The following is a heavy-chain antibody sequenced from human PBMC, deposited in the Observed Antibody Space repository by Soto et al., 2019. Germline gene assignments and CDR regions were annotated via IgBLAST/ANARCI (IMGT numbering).Heavy chain of an antibody. Sequence: EVQLVESGGGLVQPGRSLRLSCGASGFTFDDYAMHWVRQAPGKGLERVSRISWNSGNIGYADSVKGRFSISRDNAKNSLYLQMNSLRPEDTALYYCAKGSSTTNFSYFDYWGQGTLVTVSS. CDR3: AKGSSTTNFSYFDY. CDR2: ISWNSGNI. CDR1: GFTFDDYA. V-gene: IGHV3-9*01. J-gene: IGHJ4*02. D-gene: IGHD2-2*01.